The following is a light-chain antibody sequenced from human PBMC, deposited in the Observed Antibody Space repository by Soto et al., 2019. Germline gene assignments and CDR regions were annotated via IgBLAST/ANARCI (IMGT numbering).Light chain of an antibody. V-gene: IGKV1-9*01. CDR3: QQTRAYPST. CDR1: QDITSY. J-gene: IGKJ4*01. CDR2: GAS. Sequence: IQLTQSPSSLSASVGDSVTITCLASQDITSYLAWYQQKPGKAPNLLIYGASTLQSGVPSRFSGSGSGTDFTLTSSSLQAEDSASYYCQQTRAYPSTFGGGTKVDIK.